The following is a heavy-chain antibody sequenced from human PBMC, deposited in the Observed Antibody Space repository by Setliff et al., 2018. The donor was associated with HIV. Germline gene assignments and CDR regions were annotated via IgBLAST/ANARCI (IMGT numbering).Heavy chain of an antibody. CDR3: ARPLTPSYNFWGDAFSI. CDR1: GASISSSSYY. Sequence: PSETLSLTCTVSGASISSSSYYWGWIRQPPGKGLEWTGSFHYSGSTSYNPYLRSRVTISVDTSKNQFSLKLTSVTAADTAVYYFARPLTPSYNFWGDAFSIWGQGTMVTVSS. V-gene: IGHV4-39*01. CDR2: FHYSGST. J-gene: IGHJ3*02. D-gene: IGHD3-3*01.